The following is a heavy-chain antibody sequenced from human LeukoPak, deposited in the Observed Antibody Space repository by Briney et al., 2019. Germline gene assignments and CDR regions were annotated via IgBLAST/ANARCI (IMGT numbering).Heavy chain of an antibody. Sequence: GGSLRLSCAASGFTFSSYWLSWVRQAPGKGLEWVANIKQDGSEKYYVDSLKGRFTVSRDNAKNALYLQINSLRVGDTAVYYCATYSSRNAREFQSWGQGTLVTVSS. CDR1: GFTFSSYW. CDR2: IKQDGSEK. V-gene: IGHV3-7*01. CDR3: ATYSSRNAREFQS. D-gene: IGHD2-2*01. J-gene: IGHJ1*01.